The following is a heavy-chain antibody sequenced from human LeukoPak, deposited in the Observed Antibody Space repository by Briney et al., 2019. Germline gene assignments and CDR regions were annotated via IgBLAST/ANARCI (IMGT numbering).Heavy chain of an antibody. Sequence: SETLSLTCTVSGGSISSSSYYWGWIRQPPGTGLEWIGSIYYSGSTNYNPSLQSRVTISVDTSKNHFSLRLSSVTAADTAVYYCARENSYYDSSGYYYGSGYFDYWGQGTLVTVSS. D-gene: IGHD3-22*01. CDR1: GGSISSSSYY. J-gene: IGHJ4*02. V-gene: IGHV4-39*07. CDR2: IYYSGST. CDR3: ARENSYYDSSGYYYGSGYFDY.